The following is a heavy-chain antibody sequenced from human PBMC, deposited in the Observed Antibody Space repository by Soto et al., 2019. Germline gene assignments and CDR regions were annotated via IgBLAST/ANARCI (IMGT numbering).Heavy chain of an antibody. J-gene: IGHJ5*02. V-gene: IGHV1-69*13. CDR2: IIPIFGTA. D-gene: IGHD2-2*01. Sequence: AVKVSCKASGCTFSSYAISWVRQAPGQGLEWMGGIIPIFGTANYAQKFQGRVTITADESTSTAYMELSSLRSEDTAVYYCAFRGGLYCSSTSCYGNWFDPWGQGTLVTVSS. CDR1: GCTFSSYA. CDR3: AFRGGLYCSSTSCYGNWFDP.